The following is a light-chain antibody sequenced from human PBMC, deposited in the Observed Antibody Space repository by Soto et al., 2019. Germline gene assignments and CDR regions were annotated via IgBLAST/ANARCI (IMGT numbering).Light chain of an antibody. J-gene: IGKJ5*01. CDR1: QRVGSN. CDR3: QQYTSWPIT. V-gene: IGKV3-15*01. Sequence: ELVLTQSPATLSVSPGERATLSCRASQRVGSNYLAWYQQKPGQAPRLLIYVISARATGIPDRFSGSGSGTEFTLTISSLQSEDFAVYYCQQYTSWPITFGQGTRLEIK. CDR2: VIS.